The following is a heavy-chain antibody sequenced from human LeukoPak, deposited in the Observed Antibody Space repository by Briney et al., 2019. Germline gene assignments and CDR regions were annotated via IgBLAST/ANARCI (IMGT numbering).Heavy chain of an antibody. CDR1: GFTFSSYA. J-gene: IGHJ5*02. CDR3: ARGLRERSYGDFVFNWFDP. Sequence: PGGSLRLSCAASGFTFSSYAMHWVRQAPGKGLEYVSAISSNGGSTYYANSVKGGFTISRDNSKNTLYLQMGSLRAEDMAVYYCARGLRERSYGDFVFNWFDPWGQGTLVTVSS. D-gene: IGHD4-17*01. V-gene: IGHV3-64*01. CDR2: ISSNGGST.